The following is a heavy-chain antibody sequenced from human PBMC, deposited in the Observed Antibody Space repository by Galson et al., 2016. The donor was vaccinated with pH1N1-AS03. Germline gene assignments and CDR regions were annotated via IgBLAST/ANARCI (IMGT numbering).Heavy chain of an antibody. J-gene: IGHJ2*01. CDR1: GGSMSTYY. CDR2: VHNSGNT. CDR3: ARGTNFYGAGSYNSPDSYFDI. D-gene: IGHD3-10*01. Sequence: ETLSLTCSVSGGSMSTYYWSWIRQPAGKGLEWIGRVHNSGNTYYSPSLTSRVAMSVDTSTNHFSLTLNSVTAADTAVYFCARGTNFYGAGSYNSPDSYFDIWGRGTLVTVSS. V-gene: IGHV4-4*07.